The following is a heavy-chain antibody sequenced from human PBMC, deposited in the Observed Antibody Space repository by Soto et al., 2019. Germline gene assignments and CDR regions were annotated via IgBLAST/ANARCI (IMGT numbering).Heavy chain of an antibody. CDR3: AREAVLPAFDI. J-gene: IGHJ3*02. V-gene: IGHV4-34*01. Sequence: SETLSLTCAVYGGSFSGYYWSWIRQPPGKGLEWIGEINHSGSTNYNPSLKSRVTISVDTSKNQFSLKLSSVTAADTAVYYCAREAVLPAFDIWGQGTMVTVSS. CDR2: INHSGST. CDR1: GGSFSGYY.